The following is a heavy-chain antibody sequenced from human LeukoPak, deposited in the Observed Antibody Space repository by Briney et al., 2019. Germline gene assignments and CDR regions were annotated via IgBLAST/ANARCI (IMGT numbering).Heavy chain of an antibody. Sequence: GGSLRLSCAASGFTLSSYWMSWVRQAPGKGLEWVANIKQDGSEKYYVDSVKGRFTISRDNAKNSLYLQMNSLRAEDTAVYYCARGIRYSSSSSDYFDYWCQGTLVTVSS. J-gene: IGHJ4*02. CDR1: GFTLSSYW. V-gene: IGHV3-7*01. CDR3: ARGIRYSSSSSDYFDY. CDR2: IKQDGSEK. D-gene: IGHD6-6*01.